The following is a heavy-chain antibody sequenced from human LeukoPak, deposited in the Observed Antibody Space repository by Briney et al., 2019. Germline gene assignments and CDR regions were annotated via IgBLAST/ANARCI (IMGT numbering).Heavy chain of an antibody. CDR1: GFTFKLYW. CDR3: AKDPHYYDSSGYFDY. J-gene: IGHJ4*02. CDR2: INDDGSDT. Sequence: GSLRLSCAASGFTFKLYWMHWVRQVPGKRPVWVSRINDDGSDTIYADSVRGRFTISRDDAKNTVYLQMNSLRAEDTAVYYCAKDPHYYDSSGYFDYWGQGALVTVSS. D-gene: IGHD3-22*01. V-gene: IGHV3-74*01.